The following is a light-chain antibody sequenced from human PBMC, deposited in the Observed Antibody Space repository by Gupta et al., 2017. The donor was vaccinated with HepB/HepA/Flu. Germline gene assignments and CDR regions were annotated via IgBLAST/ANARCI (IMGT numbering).Light chain of an antibody. CDR2: AAS. CDR3: QQANSCPPLWT. CDR1: QGISSW. Sequence: DIQMTQFPSYVSASVGDRVTITGRASQGISSWLDWYQQKPGKAPELLISAASSLQSGAPSRFSGSGSGTDFTLTISSRQPEDCASDYCQQANSCPPLWTFGPGTKVDIK. J-gene: IGKJ3*01. V-gene: IGKV1-12*01.